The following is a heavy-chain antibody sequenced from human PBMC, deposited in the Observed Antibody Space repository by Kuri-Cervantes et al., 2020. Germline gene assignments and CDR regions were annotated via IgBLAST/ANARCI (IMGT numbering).Heavy chain of an antibody. V-gene: IGHV4-4*07. CDR3: ARGTGDDAFDI. CDR1: GGSISSYY. Sequence: GSLRLSCTVSGGSISSYYWSWIRQPAGKGLEWIGRIYYSGSTNYNPSLKSRVTISVDTSKNQFSLKLSSVTAADAAVYYCARGTGDDAFDIWGQGTMVTVSS. D-gene: IGHD7-27*01. J-gene: IGHJ3*02. CDR2: IYYSGST.